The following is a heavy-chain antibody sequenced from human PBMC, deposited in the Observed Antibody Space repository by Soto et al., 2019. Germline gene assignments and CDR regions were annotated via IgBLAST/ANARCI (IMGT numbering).Heavy chain of an antibody. CDR1: GGSISSYY. D-gene: IGHD6-19*01. Sequence: PSETLSLTCTVSGGSISSYYWSWIRQPAGKGLEWIGRIYTSGSTNYNPSLKSRVTMSVDTSKNQFSLKLSSVTAADTAVYYCARDPPNSSRWFERDYYYYGMDVWGQGTKVTVSS. V-gene: IGHV4-4*07. CDR2: IYTSGST. CDR3: ARDPPNSSRWFERDYYYYGMDV. J-gene: IGHJ6*02.